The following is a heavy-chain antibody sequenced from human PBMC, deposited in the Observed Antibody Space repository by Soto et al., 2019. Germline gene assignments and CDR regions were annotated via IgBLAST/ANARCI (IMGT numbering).Heavy chain of an antibody. CDR1: GFRLATSA. J-gene: IGHJ5*02. Sequence: EVQLLESGGTSVQSGGSLTLSCAASGFRLATSAMSWVRQAPGKGLEWVSTISASGATTLYADSVKGRFTVHRDDSRNTMSLEMNGLRVDDSALYFCAKTAAEVAVDVYPRWFDPWGHGTLVTVSS. CDR2: ISASGATT. V-gene: IGHV3-23*01. CDR3: AKTAAEVAVDVYPRWFDP. D-gene: IGHD6-25*01.